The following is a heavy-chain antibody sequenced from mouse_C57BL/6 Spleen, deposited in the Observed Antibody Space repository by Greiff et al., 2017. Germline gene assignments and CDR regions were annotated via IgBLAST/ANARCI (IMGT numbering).Heavy chain of an antibody. Sequence: QVQLQQPGAELVKPGASVKLSCKASGYTFTSYWMHWVKQRPGQGLEWIGMIHPNSGSTNYNAKFKSKATLTVDKSSSTAYMQLSSLTSEDSAVYYCATHYYLDYFDYWGQGTTLTVSS. D-gene: IGHD2-1*01. CDR3: ATHYYLDYFDY. CDR1: GYTFTSYW. J-gene: IGHJ2*01. V-gene: IGHV1-64*01. CDR2: IHPNSGST.